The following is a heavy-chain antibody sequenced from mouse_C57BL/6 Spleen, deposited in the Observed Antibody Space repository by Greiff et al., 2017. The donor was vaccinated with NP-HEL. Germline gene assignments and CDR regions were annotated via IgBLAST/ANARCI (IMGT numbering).Heavy chain of an antibody. CDR3: ARWRDGSRGYFDV. D-gene: IGHD1-1*01. CDR2: IDPSDSYT. J-gene: IGHJ1*03. CDR1: GYTFTSYW. V-gene: IGHV1-59*01. Sequence: QVQLQQPGAELVRPGTSVKLSCKASGYTFTSYWMHWVKQRPGQGLEWIGVIDPSDSYTNYNQKLKGKATLTVDTSSSTAYMQLRSLTSEDSAVYYSARWRDGSRGYFDVWGTGTTVTVSS.